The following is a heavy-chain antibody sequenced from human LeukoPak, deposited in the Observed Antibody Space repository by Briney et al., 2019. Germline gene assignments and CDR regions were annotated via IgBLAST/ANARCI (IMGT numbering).Heavy chain of an antibody. Sequence: GASVKVSCKASGGTFSSYAISWVRQAPGQGLEWMGRIIPIFGTANYAQKFQGRVTITADESTSTAYMELSSLRSEDTAVYYCARVASSSYYYYYYMDVWGKGTTVTVPS. J-gene: IGHJ6*03. D-gene: IGHD6-6*01. CDR1: GGTFSSYA. CDR3: ARVASSSYYYYYYMDV. CDR2: IIPIFGTA. V-gene: IGHV1-69*13.